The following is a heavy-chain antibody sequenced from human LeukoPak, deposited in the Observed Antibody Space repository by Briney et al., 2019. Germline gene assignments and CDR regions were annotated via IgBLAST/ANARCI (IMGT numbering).Heavy chain of an antibody. CDR3: ARVFVGSGSYYYYYYGMDV. D-gene: IGHD3-10*01. Sequence: GGSLRLSCAASGFTFSSYSMNWVRQAPGKGLEWVSSISSSSSYIYYADSVKGRFTISRDNAKNSLYLQMNSLRAADTAVYYCARVFVGSGSYYYYYYGMDVWGQGTTVTVSS. J-gene: IGHJ6*02. V-gene: IGHV3-21*01. CDR2: ISSSSSYI. CDR1: GFTFSSYS.